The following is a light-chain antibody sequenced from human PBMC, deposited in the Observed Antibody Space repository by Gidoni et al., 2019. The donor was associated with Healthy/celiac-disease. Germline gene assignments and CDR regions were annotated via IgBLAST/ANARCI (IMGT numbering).Light chain of an antibody. J-gene: IGKJ2*01. Sequence: DIQMTQSPSTLSASVGDRVTITCRASQSISSWLAWYQQKPGKAPKLLIYKASSLESGVPSRFSGSGSGTEFTLTISRLQPDDFATYYFQQYNSYSYTFGQGTKLEIK. CDR2: KAS. CDR1: QSISSW. CDR3: QQYNSYSYT. V-gene: IGKV1-5*03.